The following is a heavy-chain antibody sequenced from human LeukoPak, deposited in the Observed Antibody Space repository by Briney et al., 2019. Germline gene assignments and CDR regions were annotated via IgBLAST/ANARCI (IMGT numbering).Heavy chain of an antibody. J-gene: IGHJ4*01. D-gene: IGHD6-19*01. CDR1: GFTFSSYA. V-gene: IGHV3-23*01. Sequence: GGSLRLSCAASGFTFSSYAMSWVRQAPGKGLEWVSAISGSGYSTYYADSVKGRFTISRDNSKNTLYLQMNSLRAEDTAVYYCAKGIYSSGWSYFDYWGHGTLVTVSS. CDR2: ISGSGYST. CDR3: AKGIYSSGWSYFDY.